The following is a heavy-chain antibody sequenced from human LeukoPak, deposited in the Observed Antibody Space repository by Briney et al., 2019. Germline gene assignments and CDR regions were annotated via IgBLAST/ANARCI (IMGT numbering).Heavy chain of an antibody. Sequence: GESLKISCQGSGYTFTNYWIGWVRQTPGKGLEWMGFIYPGDSDTTYSPSFQGQVTISADKSISTAYLQWSSLKASDTAMYYCARRARGNSDCFDYWGQGTLVTVSS. CDR2: IYPGDSDT. V-gene: IGHV5-51*01. J-gene: IGHJ4*02. CDR3: ARRARGNSDCFDY. CDR1: GYTFTNYW. D-gene: IGHD4-23*01.